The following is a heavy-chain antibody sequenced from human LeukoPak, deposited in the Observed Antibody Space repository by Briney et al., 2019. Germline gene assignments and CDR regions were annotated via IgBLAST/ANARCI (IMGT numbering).Heavy chain of an antibody. Sequence: SETLSLTCTVSGGSISSYYWSWIRQPPRKGLEWIGYIYYSGSTNYNPSLKSRVTISVDTSKNQFSLKLSSVTAADTAVYYCASLYSGYDLAYFDYWGQGTLVTVSS. CDR2: IYYSGST. CDR1: GGSISSYY. D-gene: IGHD5-12*01. V-gene: IGHV4-59*01. CDR3: ASLYSGYDLAYFDY. J-gene: IGHJ4*02.